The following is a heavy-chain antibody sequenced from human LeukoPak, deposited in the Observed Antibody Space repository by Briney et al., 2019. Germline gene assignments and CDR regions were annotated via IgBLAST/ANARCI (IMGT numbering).Heavy chain of an antibody. CDR1: GFTFSNYW. Sequence: GGSLRLSCAASGFTFSNYWMTWVRQAPGKGLEWVANIKQDGSEKYYVDSAKGRFTISRDNAKNSLFLQMNSLTADDTAVYYCARERTTIVSGTTIGAYWGQGTLVTVSS. J-gene: IGHJ4*02. CDR2: IKQDGSEK. V-gene: IGHV3-7*01. CDR3: ARERTTIVSGTTIGAY. D-gene: IGHD2/OR15-2a*01.